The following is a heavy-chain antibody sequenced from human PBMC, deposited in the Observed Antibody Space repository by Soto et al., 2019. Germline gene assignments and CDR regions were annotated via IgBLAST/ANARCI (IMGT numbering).Heavy chain of an antibody. Sequence: EVQLLESGGGLVQPGGSLRLSCAASGFTFSSYAMSWVRQAPGKGLEWVSAISGSGGSSYYADSVKGRFTLSRDNSKNTLDLQMNNLKAEDTAVYYCAKSPAHYYGMDVWGQGTTVTVSS. CDR2: ISGSGGSS. V-gene: IGHV3-23*01. D-gene: IGHD2-2*01. CDR1: GFTFSSYA. J-gene: IGHJ6*02. CDR3: AKSPAHYYGMDV.